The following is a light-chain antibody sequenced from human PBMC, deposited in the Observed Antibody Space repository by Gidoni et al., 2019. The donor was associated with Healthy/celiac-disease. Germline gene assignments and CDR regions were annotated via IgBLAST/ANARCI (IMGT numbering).Light chain of an antibody. CDR2: AAS. V-gene: IGKV1-39*01. CDR3: QQSYSTPPFT. CDR1: QSISSY. J-gene: IGKJ3*01. Sequence: DIQMTQSPSSLSASVGDRVTITCRASQSISSYLNWYQQKPGKAPKLLIYAASSLQSGVPYRFSGSGSGTDCTLTISSLQPEDFATYYCQQSYSTPPFTFGPGTKVDIK.